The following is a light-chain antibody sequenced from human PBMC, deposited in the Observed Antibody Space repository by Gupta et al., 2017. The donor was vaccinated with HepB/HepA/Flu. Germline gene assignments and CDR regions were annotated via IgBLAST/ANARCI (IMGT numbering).Light chain of an antibody. CDR3: QQDKTSSRT. V-gene: IGKV1-5*03. Sequence: DIQMTQSPSTLAASPGDRVTITCRTSESVGAWLAWYQHKPGKGPNLLIYEASNLESGVPSRFGGSGSGTXFTLTIXSLQPEHFATYYCQQDKTSSRTFGXGTRVDIK. CDR1: ESVGAW. CDR2: EAS. J-gene: IGKJ1*01.